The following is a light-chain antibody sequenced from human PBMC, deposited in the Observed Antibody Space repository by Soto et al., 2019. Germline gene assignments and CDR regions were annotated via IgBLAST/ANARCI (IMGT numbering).Light chain of an antibody. Sequence: DIQMTQSPSSLSAAVGDRVTITCRASQSITTNLNWYQQRPGTAPKVLIFAASTLQSGVPSRFSGSGSGTDFTLTMSSLQPEDLATYYCQQSYRTPLTFGGGTKVEIK. V-gene: IGKV1-39*01. CDR3: QQSYRTPLT. CDR1: QSITTN. CDR2: AAS. J-gene: IGKJ4*01.